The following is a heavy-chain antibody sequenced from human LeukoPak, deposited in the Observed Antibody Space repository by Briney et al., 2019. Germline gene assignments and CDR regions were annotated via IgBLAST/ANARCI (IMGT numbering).Heavy chain of an antibody. CDR3: AAGTTVTPRDY. V-gene: IGHV4-31*03. J-gene: IGHJ4*02. CDR1: GGSISSGGYY. CDR2: IYYSGST. Sequence: PSETLSLTCTVSGGSISSGGYYWSWIRQHPGKGLEWIGYIYYSGSTYCNPSLKSRVTISVDTSKNQFSLKLSSVTAADTAVYYCAAGTTVTPRDYWGQGTLVTVSS. D-gene: IGHD4-17*01.